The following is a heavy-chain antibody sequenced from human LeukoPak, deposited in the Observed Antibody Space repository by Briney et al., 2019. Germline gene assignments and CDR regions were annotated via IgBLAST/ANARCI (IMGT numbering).Heavy chain of an antibody. CDR2: FDPEDGET. J-gene: IGHJ4*02. V-gene: IGHV1-24*01. Sequence: ASVTVSCKVSGYTLTELSMHWVRQAPGKGLEWMGGFDPEDGETIYAQKFQGRVTMTEDTSTDTAYMELSRLRSEDTAVYYCATGPYGGNVLTRDYWGQGTLVTVSS. CDR3: ATGPYGGNVLTRDY. D-gene: IGHD4-23*01. CDR1: GYTLTELS.